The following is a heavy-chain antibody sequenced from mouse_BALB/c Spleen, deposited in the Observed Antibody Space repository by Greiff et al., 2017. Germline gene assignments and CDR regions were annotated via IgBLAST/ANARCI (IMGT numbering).Heavy chain of an antibody. CDR1: GYSFTSYY. CDR2: IDPFNGGT. D-gene: IGHD2-1*01. Sequence: VQLQQSGPELMKPGASVKISCKASGYSFTSYYMHWVKQSHGKSLEWIGYIDPFNGGTSYNQKFKGKATLTVDKSSSTAYMHLSSLTSEDSAVYYCARSMVTRKAWFAYWGQGTLVTVSA. CDR3: ARSMVTRKAWFAY. V-gene: IGHV1S135*01. J-gene: IGHJ3*01.